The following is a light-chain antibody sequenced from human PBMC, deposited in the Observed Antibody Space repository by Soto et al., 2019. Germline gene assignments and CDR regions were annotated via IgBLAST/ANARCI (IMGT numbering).Light chain of an antibody. CDR2: DAS. Sequence: EIVLTQSPGTLSLSPGERATLSCRASQSVRSSYLAWYQQKPGQAPRLLIYDASSRATGIPDRFSGSGSGTDFTLTISILEPEDFAVYYCQQYGSSPRTFGQGTKVEIK. CDR3: QQYGSSPRT. V-gene: IGKV3-20*01. J-gene: IGKJ1*01. CDR1: QSVRSSY.